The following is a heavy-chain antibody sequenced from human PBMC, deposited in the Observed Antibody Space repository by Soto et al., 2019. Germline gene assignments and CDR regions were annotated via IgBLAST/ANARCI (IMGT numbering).Heavy chain of an antibody. CDR2: INHSGST. J-gene: IGHJ3*02. V-gene: IGHV4-34*01. Sequence: SETLSLTCVVYGGSFSGSYWRWIRRPPGKGLEWIGEINHSGSTNYNPSLKSRVTISVDTSKNQFSLKLSSVTAADTAVYYCARGRLGYCSGGSCYSRDFAFDIWGQGTMVT. CDR3: ARGRLGYCSGGSCYSRDFAFDI. CDR1: GGSFSGSY. D-gene: IGHD2-15*01.